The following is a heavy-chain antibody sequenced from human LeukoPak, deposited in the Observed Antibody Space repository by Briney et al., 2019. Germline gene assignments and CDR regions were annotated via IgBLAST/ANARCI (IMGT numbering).Heavy chain of an antibody. J-gene: IGHJ4*02. CDR2: INPNSGGT. CDR3: ARARYSGYDETLADY. V-gene: IGHV1-2*02. D-gene: IGHD5-12*01. Sequence: ASVKVSCKASGYTFTGYYMHWVRQAPGQGLEWMGWINPNSGGTNYAQKFQGRVTMTRDTSISTAYMELSRLRSDDTAVYYCARARYSGYDETLADYWGQGTLVTVSS. CDR1: GYTFTGYY.